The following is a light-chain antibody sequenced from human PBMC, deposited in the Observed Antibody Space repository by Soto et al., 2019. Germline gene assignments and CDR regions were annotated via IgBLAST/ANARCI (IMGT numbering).Light chain of an antibody. CDR3: QQYDNWPLT. Sequence: EVVMTQSPATLSVSPGERATLSCRTSQSVRDNLAWYQQKPGQAPRLLVYGASTRATGIPARFSGSGSGTEFTLTISSLQSEDFAVYYCQQYDNWPLTFRGGTKVDIK. CDR2: GAS. J-gene: IGKJ4*01. CDR1: QSVRDN. V-gene: IGKV3-15*01.